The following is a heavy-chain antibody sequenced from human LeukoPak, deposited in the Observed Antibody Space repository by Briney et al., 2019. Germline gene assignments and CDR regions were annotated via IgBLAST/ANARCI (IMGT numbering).Heavy chain of an antibody. V-gene: IGHV3-66*01. CDR1: GFTVSSNY. D-gene: IGHD6-13*01. CDR2: IYSGGST. J-gene: IGHJ4*02. Sequence: PGGSLRLSCAASGFTVSSNYMSWVRQAPGKGLEWVSVIYSGGSTYYADSVKGRFTISRDNSKNTLYLQMNSLRAEDTAVYYCARDRSWGYFDYWGQGTLVTVSS. CDR3: ARDRSWGYFDY.